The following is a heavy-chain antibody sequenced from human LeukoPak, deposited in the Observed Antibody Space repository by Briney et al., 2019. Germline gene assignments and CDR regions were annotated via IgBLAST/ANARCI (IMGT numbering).Heavy chain of an antibody. V-gene: IGHV3-30*01. J-gene: IGHJ5*02. D-gene: IGHD3-22*01. CDR2: ISYDGSNK. CDR1: GFTFSSYA. CDR3: ARARIVAPLDWFDP. Sequence: GGSLRLSCAASGFTFSSYAMHWVRQAPGKGLEWVAVISYDGSNKYYADSVKGRFTISRDNSKNTLYLQMNSLRAEDTAVYYCARARIVAPLDWFDPWGQGTLVTVSS.